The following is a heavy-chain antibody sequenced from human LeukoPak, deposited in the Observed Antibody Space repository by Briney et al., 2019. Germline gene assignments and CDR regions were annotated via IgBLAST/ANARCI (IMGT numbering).Heavy chain of an antibody. D-gene: IGHD6-25*01. J-gene: IGHJ3*02. CDR2: IKHSGST. CDR1: GGSFSGYY. V-gene: IGHV4-34*01. Sequence: SETLSLTCAVYGGSFSGYYWSWIRQPPGKGLEWIGEIKHSGSTNYNTSLKSRVTISVDKSKKQFSLKLSSVTAADTAVYSCARAAAPRGAFDIWGQGTMVTVSS. CDR3: ARAAAPRGAFDI.